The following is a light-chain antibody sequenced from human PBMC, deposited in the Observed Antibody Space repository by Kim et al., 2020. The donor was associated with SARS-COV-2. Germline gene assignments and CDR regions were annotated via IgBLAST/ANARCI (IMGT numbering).Light chain of an antibody. Sequence: ASVGHRVPITHRGSQGISNYLAWYQQKPGKVPKLLIYDASTLQSGVPSRFSGSGSGTDFTLTISSLQPEDVAAYYCQKYNSAPLTFGQGTKVDIK. CDR3: QKYNSAPLT. J-gene: IGKJ1*01. CDR1: QGISNY. CDR2: DAS. V-gene: IGKV1-27*01.